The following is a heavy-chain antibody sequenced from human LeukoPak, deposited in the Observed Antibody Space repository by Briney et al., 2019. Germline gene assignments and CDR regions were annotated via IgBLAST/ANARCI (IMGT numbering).Heavy chain of an antibody. V-gene: IGHV1-18*01. CDR1: GYTFNSYV. CDR2: INTYNGST. CDR3: ARTRAGDFWSGYYGIDY. Sequence: ASVKVSCKASGYTFNSYVISWVRQAPGQGLEWMGWINTYNGSTNYAQKLQGRVTMTTDTSTSTAYMELRSLRSDDRAMYYCARTRAGDFWSGYYGIDYWGQGTLVTVSS. J-gene: IGHJ4*02. D-gene: IGHD3-3*01.